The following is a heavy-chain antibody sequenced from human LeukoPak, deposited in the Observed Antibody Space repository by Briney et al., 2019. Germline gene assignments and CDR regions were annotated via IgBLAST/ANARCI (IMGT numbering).Heavy chain of an antibody. D-gene: IGHD1-26*01. CDR2: ISYDGSNK. CDR3: AKDLLSSGMDV. Sequence: GGSLRLYCAASGFTFSSYGMHWVRQAPGKGLEWVAVISYDGSNKYYADSVKGRFTISRDNSKNTLYLQMNSLRAEDTAVYYCAKDLLSSGMDVWGQGTTVTVSS. V-gene: IGHV3-30*18. CDR1: GFTFSSYG. J-gene: IGHJ6*02.